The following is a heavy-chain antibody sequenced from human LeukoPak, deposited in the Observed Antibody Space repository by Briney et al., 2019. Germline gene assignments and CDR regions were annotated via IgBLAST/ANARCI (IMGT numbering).Heavy chain of an antibody. D-gene: IGHD5-24*01. CDR1: GFTFTSYG. CDR3: ARDGVEMATYYYYAMDV. Sequence: ASVKVSCKASGFTFTSYGFNWVRQAPGQGLEWMGWISAYSDNTTFAQKFQDRVTMTTDTSTSTAYMELRSLRSDDTAVYYCARDGVEMATYYYYAMDVWGQGTTVTVSS. CDR2: ISAYSDNT. V-gene: IGHV1-18*04. J-gene: IGHJ6*02.